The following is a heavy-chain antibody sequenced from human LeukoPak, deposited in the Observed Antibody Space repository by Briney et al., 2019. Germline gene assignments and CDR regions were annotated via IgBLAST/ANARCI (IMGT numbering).Heavy chain of an antibody. Sequence: ASVKVSCKASGGTFSSYAISWVRQAPGQGLEWMGRIIPIFGTANYAQKFQGRVTITTDESTSTAYMELSSLRSEDTAVYYCARDSTGSKIYGPGSPVSPFDYWGQGTLVTVSS. CDR3: ARDSTGSKIYGPGSPVSPFDY. CDR1: GGTFSSYA. V-gene: IGHV1-69*05. D-gene: IGHD3-10*01. J-gene: IGHJ4*02. CDR2: IIPIFGTA.